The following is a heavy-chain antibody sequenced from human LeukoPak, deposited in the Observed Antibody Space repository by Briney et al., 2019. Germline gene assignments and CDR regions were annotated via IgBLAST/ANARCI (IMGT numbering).Heavy chain of an antibody. CDR2: IIPILGIA. Sequence: GASVTVSCTASGGTFSSYAISWVRQAPGQGLEWMGRIIPILGIANYAQKFQGRVTITADKSTSTAYMELSSLRSEGTAVYYCARDSSGIYYDSSGYLPTWGQGTLVTVSS. CDR1: GGTFSSYA. V-gene: IGHV1-69*04. J-gene: IGHJ5*02. CDR3: ARDSSGIYYDSSGYLPT. D-gene: IGHD3-22*01.